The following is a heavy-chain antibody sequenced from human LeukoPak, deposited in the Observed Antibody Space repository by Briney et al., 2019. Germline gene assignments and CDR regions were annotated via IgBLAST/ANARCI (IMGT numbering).Heavy chain of an antibody. CDR3: ARETNYDILTGYYPRPRYFDL. D-gene: IGHD3-9*01. CDR1: GGSFNLCY. Sequence: PSHTLCLTHGVYGGSFNLCYWRGTRQPPGKGREWIGEIHHSGSTNYNPSLKSRVTISVDTSKNQFSLKLSSVTAADTAVYYCARETNYDILTGYYPRPRYFDLWGRGTLVTVSS. V-gene: IGHV4-34*01. J-gene: IGHJ2*01. CDR2: IHHSGST.